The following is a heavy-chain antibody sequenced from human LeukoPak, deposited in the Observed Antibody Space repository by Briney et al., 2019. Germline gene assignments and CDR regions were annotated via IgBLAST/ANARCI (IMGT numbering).Heavy chain of an antibody. Sequence: SETLSLTCTVSGGSISSGGYSWSWIRQHPGKGLEWIGYIYYSGSTYYNPSLKSRVTISVDTSKNQFSLKLSSVTAADTAVYYCAATYYYGSGSISTWGQGTLVTVSS. CDR3: AATYYYGSGSIST. J-gene: IGHJ5*02. D-gene: IGHD3-10*01. CDR2: IYYSGST. V-gene: IGHV4-31*03. CDR1: GGSISSGGYS.